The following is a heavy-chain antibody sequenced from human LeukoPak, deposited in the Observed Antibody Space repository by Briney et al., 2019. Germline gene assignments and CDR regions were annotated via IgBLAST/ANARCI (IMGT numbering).Heavy chain of an antibody. V-gene: IGHV3-74*01. J-gene: IGHJ4*02. CDR2: INSDGSST. D-gene: IGHD1-26*01. CDR3: ARGYSGSYLLPADY. CDR1: GFTFSSYW. Sequence: AGGSLRLSCAASGFTFSSYWMHWVRQAPGKGLVWVSRINSDGSSTSYADSVKGRFTISRDNAKNTLYLQMNSLRAEDTAVYYCARGYSGSYLLPADYWGQGTLVTVSS.